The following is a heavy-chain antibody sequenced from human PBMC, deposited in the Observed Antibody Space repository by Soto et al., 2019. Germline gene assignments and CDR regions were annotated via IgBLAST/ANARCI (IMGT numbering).Heavy chain of an antibody. D-gene: IGHD6-19*01. CDR2: ISDSGGST. CDR1: GFTFSSCA. J-gene: IGHJ4*02. V-gene: IGHV3-23*01. CDR3: AKDRPAAGSQWLVPI. Sequence: PGGSLRLSCAASGFTFSSCAMSWVRQAPGMGLQWVSAISDSGGSTYYADSVRGRFTISRDNSKNTLYLQLNSLGAEDTAVYYCAKDRPAAGSQWLVPIWGRGTLVTV.